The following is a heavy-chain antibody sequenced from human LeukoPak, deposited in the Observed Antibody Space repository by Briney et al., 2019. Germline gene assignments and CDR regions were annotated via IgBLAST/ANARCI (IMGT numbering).Heavy chain of an antibody. CDR1: GFTFSSYS. J-gene: IGHJ4*02. CDR3: ASPYSSRWYELCY. Sequence: GGSLRLSCAASGFTFSSYSMNWVRQAPGKGLEWVSSISSSSSYIYYADSVKGRFTISRDNAKNSLYLQMNSLRAEDMALYYCASPYSSRWYELCYWGQGTLVTVSS. D-gene: IGHD6-13*01. CDR2: ISSSSSYI. V-gene: IGHV3-21*01.